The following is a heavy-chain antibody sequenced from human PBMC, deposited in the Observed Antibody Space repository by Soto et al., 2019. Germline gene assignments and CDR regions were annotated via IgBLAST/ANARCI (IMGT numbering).Heavy chain of an antibody. Sequence: EVQLLESGGGLVQPGGSLRLSCAASGFTFSSYAMSWVRQAPGKGLDWVSAISGSGGSTYYADSVKGRFTISRDNSKHTLYLQMNSLRADDTAVYYCAKGPYGYYFDYWGQGTLVTVSS. CDR2: ISGSGGST. CDR3: AKGPYGYYFDY. J-gene: IGHJ4*02. D-gene: IGHD2-21*01. V-gene: IGHV3-23*01. CDR1: GFTFSSYA.